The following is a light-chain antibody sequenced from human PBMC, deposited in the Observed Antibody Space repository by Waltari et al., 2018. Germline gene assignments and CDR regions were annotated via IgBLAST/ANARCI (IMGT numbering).Light chain of an antibody. CDR3: NSYTTSNTWV. V-gene: IGLV2-14*03. Sequence: QSALTQPASVSGPPGQAITISCTGTSSDVGGYNYVSWYQQHPGKAPKLMIYDVSSRPSVVSNRFSGSKSGNTASLTISGLQAEDEADYYCNSYTTSNTWVFGGGTKLTVL. CDR1: SSDVGGYNY. J-gene: IGLJ3*02. CDR2: DVS.